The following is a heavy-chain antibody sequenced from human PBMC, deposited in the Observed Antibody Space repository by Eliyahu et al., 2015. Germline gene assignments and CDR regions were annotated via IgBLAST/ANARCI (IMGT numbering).Heavy chain of an antibody. J-gene: IGHJ4*02. Sequence: QVQLVESGGGLVKPGGSLXLSCAAXGFTFSYYYMCWIRPASGEGAGWISYISDSSSSTNYADSXXGRFTISRDNTKNSVYLQMNSLRAEDTAVYYCTRTLNGQYDFDYWGQGTLVTVSS. D-gene: IGHD2-8*01. CDR1: GFTFSYYY. CDR2: ISDSSSST. V-gene: IGHV3-11*05. CDR3: TRTLNGQYDFDY.